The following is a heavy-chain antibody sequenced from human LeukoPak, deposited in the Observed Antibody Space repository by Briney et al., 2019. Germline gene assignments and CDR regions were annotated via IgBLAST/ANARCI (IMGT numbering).Heavy chain of an antibody. CDR2: IYYSGST. CDR1: GGSFSGYY. CDR3: ARGGTYCSGGSCYSVYFDY. J-gene: IGHJ4*02. V-gene: IGHV4-59*01. Sequence: PSETLSLTCAVYGGSFSGYYWSWIRQPPGKGLEWIGYIYYSGSTNYNPSLKSRVTISVDTSKNQFSLKLSSVTAADTAVYYCARGGTYCSGGSCYSVYFDYWGQGTLVTVSS. D-gene: IGHD2-15*01.